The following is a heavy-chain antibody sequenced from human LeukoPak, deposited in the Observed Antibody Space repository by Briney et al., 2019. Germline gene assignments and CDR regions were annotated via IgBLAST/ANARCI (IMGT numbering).Heavy chain of an antibody. Sequence: GGSLRLSCAASGFTFSSYGMHWVRQAPGKGLEWVAVIPYDGSNKYYADSVKGRFTISRDNSKNTLYLQMNSLRAEDTAVYYCAKALTDPVYYYWGQGTLVTVSS. CDR1: GFTFSSYG. CDR2: IPYDGSNK. J-gene: IGHJ4*02. CDR3: AKALTDPVYYY. D-gene: IGHD3-9*01. V-gene: IGHV3-30*18.